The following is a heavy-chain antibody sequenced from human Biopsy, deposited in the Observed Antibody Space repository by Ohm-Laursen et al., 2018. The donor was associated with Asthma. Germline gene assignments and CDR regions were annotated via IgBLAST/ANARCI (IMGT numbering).Heavy chain of an antibody. CDR3: ARDMNRDGWYFDY. V-gene: IGHV3-30-3*01. D-gene: IGHD5-24*01. CDR1: GFTFSTYA. J-gene: IGHJ4*02. Sequence: RSLRLSCAASGFTFSTYAMHWVRQAPGKGLGWVAVISYDGSNKYYADSVKGRFTISRDNSKNTLYLQMNSLRGDDTAVYYCARDMNRDGWYFDYWGQGTLVTVSS. CDR2: ISYDGSNK.